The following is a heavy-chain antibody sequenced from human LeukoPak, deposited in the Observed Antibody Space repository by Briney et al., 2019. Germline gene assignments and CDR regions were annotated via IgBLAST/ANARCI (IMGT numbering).Heavy chain of an antibody. CDR1: GGSISSNSHC. D-gene: IGHD3-22*01. Sequence: SETLSLTCSVSGGSISSNSHCWGWIRQPPGKGLEGFGSIYYSGSTYYNSSLKSRVTISVDTSKNQFSLKLTSATAADTAVYYCARQVYYYVRSGYNSIDFFDFWGQGTLVTVSS. V-gene: IGHV4-39*01. CDR3: ARQVYYYVRSGYNSIDFFDF. J-gene: IGHJ4*02. CDR2: IYYSGST.